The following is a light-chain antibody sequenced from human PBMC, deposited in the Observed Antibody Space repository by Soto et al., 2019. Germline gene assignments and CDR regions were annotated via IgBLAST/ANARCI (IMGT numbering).Light chain of an antibody. J-gene: IGLJ1*01. CDR3: YSYTTSSTYV. Sequence: QSALTQPASVSGSPGQSITISCTGTRSDVGAYNYVSWYQQHTAKIPKLIIYHVSNRPTGVSDRFSGSKSGNTASLTISGLQAEYEADYYCYSYTTSSTYVFGTGTKLTVL. CDR2: HVS. V-gene: IGLV2-14*01. CDR1: RSDVGAYNY.